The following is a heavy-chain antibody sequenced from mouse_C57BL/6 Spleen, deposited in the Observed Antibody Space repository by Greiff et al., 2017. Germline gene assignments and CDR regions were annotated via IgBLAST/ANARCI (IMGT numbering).Heavy chain of an antibody. J-gene: IGHJ2*01. V-gene: IGHV1-26*01. D-gene: IGHD2-4*01. CDR1: GYTFTDYY. CDR2: INPNNGGT. CDR3: ARADYDPYYFDY. Sequence: VQLQQSGPELVKPGASVKISCKASGYTFTDYYMNWVKQSHGKSLEWIGDINPNNGGTSYNQKFKGKATLTVDKSSSTAYMELRSLTSEDSAVYYCARADYDPYYFDYWGKGTTLTVSS.